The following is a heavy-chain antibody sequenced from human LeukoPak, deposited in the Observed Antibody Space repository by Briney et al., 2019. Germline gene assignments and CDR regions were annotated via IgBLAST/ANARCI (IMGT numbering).Heavy chain of an antibody. CDR3: ARFLYYDFWSGYYSAYYFNY. V-gene: IGHV4-39*07. CDR2: IYYSGST. CDR1: GASISRTNYY. D-gene: IGHD3-3*01. J-gene: IGHJ4*02. Sequence: PSETLSPTCTVSGASISRTNYYWGWIRQPPGKGLEWIGSIYYSGSTYYNPSLKSRVTISVDMSKNQLSLKLSSVTAADTAVYYCARFLYYDFWSGYYSAYYFNYWGQGTLVTVSS.